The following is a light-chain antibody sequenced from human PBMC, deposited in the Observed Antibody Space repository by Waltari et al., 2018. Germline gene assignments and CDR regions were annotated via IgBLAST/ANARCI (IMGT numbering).Light chain of an antibody. J-gene: IGKJ4*01. CDR3: QQSYSPLT. CDR2: AAS. Sequence: DLQMTQSPSSLSASVGDRVTITGRASQSISTYLNWYLQKPGKAPNLLIYAASSLQSGVPSRFSGSGSGTDFTLTISSLQPEDFATYYCQQSYSPLTFGGGTKVESK. CDR1: QSISTY. V-gene: IGKV1-39*01.